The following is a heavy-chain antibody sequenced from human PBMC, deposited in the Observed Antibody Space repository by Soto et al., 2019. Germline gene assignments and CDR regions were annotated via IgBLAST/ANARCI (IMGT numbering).Heavy chain of an antibody. CDR1: GFTVSSNY. Sequence: EVQLVESGGGLVQPGGSLRLSCAASGFTVSSNYMSWVRQAPGKGLEWVSVIYSGGSTYYADSVKGRFTISRDNSKNTLYLQRNSLRAEDTAVYYCARDLGYYYGSGSYLVDVWGQGTTVTVSS. CDR2: IYSGGST. CDR3: ARDLGYYYGSGSYLVDV. D-gene: IGHD3-10*01. V-gene: IGHV3-66*01. J-gene: IGHJ6*02.